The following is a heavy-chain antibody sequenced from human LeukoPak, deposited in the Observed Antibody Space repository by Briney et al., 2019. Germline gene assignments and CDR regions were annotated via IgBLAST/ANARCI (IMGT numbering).Heavy chain of an antibody. V-gene: IGHV4-34*01. J-gene: IGHJ4*02. CDR2: INHSGST. Sequence: SETLSLTCAVYGGSFSGYYWSWMRRPPGEGLEWIGEINHSGSTNYNPSLKSRVTISVDTSKNQFSLKLSSVTAADTAVYYCARFSRDLDYWGQGTLGTVSS. CDR3: ARFSRDLDY. D-gene: IGHD2/OR15-2a*01. CDR1: GGSFSGYY.